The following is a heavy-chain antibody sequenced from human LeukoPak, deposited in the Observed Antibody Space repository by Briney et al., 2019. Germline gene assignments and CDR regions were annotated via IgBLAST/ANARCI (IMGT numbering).Heavy chain of an antibody. V-gene: IGHV3-74*01. J-gene: IGHJ4*02. Sequence: GGSLRLSCAASGFTSSSYWMHWVRHAPGKGLVWVSRITSDGSSTSYADSVKGRFTISRDNAKNTLYLQMNSLRAEDTAVYYCARPMEYSSAWYFVWGQGTLVTVSS. CDR1: GFTSSSYW. CDR2: ITSDGSST. CDR3: ARPMEYSSAWYFV. D-gene: IGHD6-19*01.